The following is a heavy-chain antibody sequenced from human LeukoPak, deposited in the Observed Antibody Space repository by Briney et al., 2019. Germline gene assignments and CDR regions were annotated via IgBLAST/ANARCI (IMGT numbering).Heavy chain of an antibody. CDR1: GFTFDNYA. Sequence: PGGSLRLSCAASGFTFDNYAMHWVRQAPGKGLEWVSGISWNGGDVGYADSVKGRFTISRDNSKNTLYLQMNTLRAEDTAIYYCAKGGVYSSGWDYFDYWGQGTLVTVSS. J-gene: IGHJ4*02. V-gene: IGHV3-9*01. D-gene: IGHD6-19*01. CDR2: ISWNGGDV. CDR3: AKGGVYSSGWDYFDY.